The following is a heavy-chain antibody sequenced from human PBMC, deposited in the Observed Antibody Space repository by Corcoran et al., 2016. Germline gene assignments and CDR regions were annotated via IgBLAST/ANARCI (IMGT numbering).Heavy chain of an antibody. Sequence: QVQLVQSGAEVKKPGASVKVSCKASGYTFTSYGISWVRQAPGQGLEWMGWISAYNGNTNYAQKLQGRVTMTTDTSTSTAYMELRRLRSDDTAVYYCAREGTAYYDFWSGYRSYYYYGMDVWGQGTTVTVSS. J-gene: IGHJ6*02. CDR1: GYTFTSYG. CDR2: ISAYNGNT. V-gene: IGHV1-18*01. D-gene: IGHD3-3*01. CDR3: AREGTAYYDFWSGYRSYYYYGMDV.